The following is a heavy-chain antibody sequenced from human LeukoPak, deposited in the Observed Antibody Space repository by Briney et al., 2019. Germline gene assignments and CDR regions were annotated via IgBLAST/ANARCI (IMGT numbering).Heavy chain of an antibody. J-gene: IGHJ6*03. Sequence: ASVKVSCKASGYTFTSYYMHWVRQAPGQGLEWMGIINPSGGSTSYAQKFQGRVTMTRDTSTSTVYMELSSLRSEDTAVYYCARDNSSSGWYGGGRYYYYYMDVWGKGTTVTISS. D-gene: IGHD6-19*01. CDR3: ARDNSSSGWYGGGRYYYYYMDV. V-gene: IGHV1-46*01. CDR2: INPSGGST. CDR1: GYTFTSYY.